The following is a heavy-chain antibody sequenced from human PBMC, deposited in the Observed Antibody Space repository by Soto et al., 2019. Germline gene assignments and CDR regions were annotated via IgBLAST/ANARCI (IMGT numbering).Heavy chain of an antibody. D-gene: IGHD6-13*01. Sequence: SGPTLVNPTQTLTLTCTCSGFSLSTRGAGVGWIRQPPGKALEWLALIYWDDDKRYSPSLKNRLTITKDTSKSQVVLTMTNMDPVDTATYSCAHRREGTWSFDYWGQGTLVTVSS. J-gene: IGHJ4*02. CDR1: GFSLSTRGAG. CDR3: AHRREGTWSFDY. V-gene: IGHV2-5*02. CDR2: IYWDDDK.